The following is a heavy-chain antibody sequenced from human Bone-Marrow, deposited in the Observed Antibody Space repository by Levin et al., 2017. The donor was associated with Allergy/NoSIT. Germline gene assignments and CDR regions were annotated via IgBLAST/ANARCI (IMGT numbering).Heavy chain of an antibody. CDR1: GFTFSNYN. J-gene: IGHJ4*02. Sequence: GGSLRLSCAASGFTFSNYNMNWVRQAPGKGLEWVSYISSRGTPIYYADSVKGRFSISRDNAKNSLYLQMNSLRDEDTAVYFCTREGPFYYDSSPLLGFESWGQGTLVTVSS. CDR2: ISSRGTPI. CDR3: TREGPFYYDSSPLLGFES. V-gene: IGHV3-48*02. D-gene: IGHD3-22*01.